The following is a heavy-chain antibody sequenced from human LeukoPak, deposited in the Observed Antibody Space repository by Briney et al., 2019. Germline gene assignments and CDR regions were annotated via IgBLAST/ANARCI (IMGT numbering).Heavy chain of an antibody. J-gene: IGHJ4*02. CDR3: AREQTYYFDY. V-gene: IGHV1-18*01. CDR2: ISAHNGNT. CDR1: GYTFTSYG. Sequence: ASMKVSCKASGYTFTSYGISWVRQAPGQGLEWMGWISAHNGNTNYTQKLQGRVTMTTDTSTSTAYMELRSLRSDDTAVYYCAREQTYYFDYWGQGTLVTVSS.